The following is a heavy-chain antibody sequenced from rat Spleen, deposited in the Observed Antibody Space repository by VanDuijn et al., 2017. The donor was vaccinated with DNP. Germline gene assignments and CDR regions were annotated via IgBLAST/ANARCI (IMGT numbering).Heavy chain of an antibody. CDR1: GFTFSDQY. V-gene: IGHV5-7*01. Sequence: EVQLVESGGGLVQPGGSLKLSCAASGFTFSDQYMAWVRQAPTEGLEWVAYISSDGFTTYYGDSVKGRFTISRDNAKSTLYLQMDSLRSEDTATYYCARHYGYNYFDYWGQGVMVTVSS. CDR3: ARHYGYNYFDY. J-gene: IGHJ2*01. D-gene: IGHD1-9*01. CDR2: ISSDGFTT.